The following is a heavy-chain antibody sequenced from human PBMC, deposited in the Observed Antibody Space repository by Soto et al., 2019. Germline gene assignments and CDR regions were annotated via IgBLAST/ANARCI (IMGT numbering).Heavy chain of an antibody. CDR2: IYYSGST. CDR1: GGSISSVGYY. CDR3: ARVNGGGLVPAAVFDY. J-gene: IGHJ4*02. V-gene: IGHV4-31*03. D-gene: IGHD2-2*01. Sequence: QVQLPESGPGLVKPSQTLSLTCTVSGGSISSVGYYWSWIRQHPGKGLEWIGYIYYSGSTYYNPSIKSRVTISVDTSKNQFSLKLSSVTAADTAVYYCARVNGGGLVPAAVFDYWGQGTLVTVSS.